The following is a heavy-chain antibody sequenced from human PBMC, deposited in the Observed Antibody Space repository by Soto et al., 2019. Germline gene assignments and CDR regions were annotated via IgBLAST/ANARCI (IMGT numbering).Heavy chain of an antibody. CDR3: ARQYSSSSNWFDP. V-gene: IGHV4-4*02. D-gene: IGHD6-13*01. Sequence: PSETLSLTCAVSGASISSDNRWTWVRQPPGEGLEWIGEISQSGTTKYNPSLASRVTISVDKSKNQFSLTLNSVTAADTAVYYCARQYSSSSNWFDPWGHGSLVTVSS. CDR1: GASISSDNR. CDR2: ISQSGTT. J-gene: IGHJ5*02.